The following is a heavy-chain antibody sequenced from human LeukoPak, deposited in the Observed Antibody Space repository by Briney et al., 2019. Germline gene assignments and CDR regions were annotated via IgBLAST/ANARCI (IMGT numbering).Heavy chain of an antibody. Sequence: PGGALRLSCAASRFTFSSYAMSSVREAPGKGLEWVSAISGSGGSTYYADSVKSRFTISTENSKNTLYLQMNSLRADDTGVYYCAKDLWSYDYWGQGTLVTVSS. CDR3: AKDLWSYDY. CDR1: RFTFSSYA. V-gene: IGHV3-23*01. CDR2: ISGSGGST. J-gene: IGHJ4*02. D-gene: IGHD3-10*01.